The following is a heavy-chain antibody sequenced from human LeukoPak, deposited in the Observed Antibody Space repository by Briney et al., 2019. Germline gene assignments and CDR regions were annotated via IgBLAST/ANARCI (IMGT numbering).Heavy chain of an antibody. CDR3: ARPSTPAYDYVWGSYRNYFDY. CDR1: GYTFTSYA. CDR2: INTNTGNP. D-gene: IGHD3-16*02. V-gene: IGHV7-4-1*02. Sequence: ALVKVSCKASGYTFTSYAMNWVRQAPGQGLEWMGWINTNTGNPTYAQGFTGRFVFSLDTSVSTAYLQISSLKAEDTAVYYCARPSTPAYDYVWGSYRNYFDYWGQGTLVTVSS. J-gene: IGHJ4*02.